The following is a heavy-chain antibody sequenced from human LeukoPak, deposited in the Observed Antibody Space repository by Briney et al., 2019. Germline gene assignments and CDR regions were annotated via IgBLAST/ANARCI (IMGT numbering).Heavy chain of an antibody. J-gene: IGHJ4*02. CDR2: ISSSSSYI. V-gene: IGHV3-21*01. CDR1: GFTFSSYS. CDR3: AKQGESSSWPCFDY. Sequence: GGSLRLSCAASGFTFSSYSMNWVRQAPGKGLEWVSSISSSSSYIYYADSVKGRFTISRDNAKNSLYLQMNSLRAEDTAVYYCAKQGESSSWPCFDYWGQGTLVTVSS. D-gene: IGHD6-13*01.